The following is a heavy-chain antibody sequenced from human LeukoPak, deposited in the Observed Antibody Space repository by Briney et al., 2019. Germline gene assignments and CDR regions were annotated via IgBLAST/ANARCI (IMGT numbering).Heavy chain of an antibody. D-gene: IGHD3-9*01. V-gene: IGHV4-34*01. CDR3: ARGRLMYYDILTGYSIFDY. J-gene: IGHJ4*02. CDR2: INHSGST. CDR1: GGSFSGYY. Sequence: PSETLSLTCAVYGGSFSGYYWSWIRQPPGKGLEWIGEINHSGSTNYNPSLKSRVTISVDTSKNQFSLKLSSVTAADTAVYYCARGRLMYYDILTGYSIFDYWGQGTLVTVSS.